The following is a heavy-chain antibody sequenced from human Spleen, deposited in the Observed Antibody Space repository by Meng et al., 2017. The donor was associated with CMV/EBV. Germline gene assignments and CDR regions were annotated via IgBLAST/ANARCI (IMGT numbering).Heavy chain of an antibody. J-gene: IGHJ3*02. V-gene: IGHV3-74*01. CDR1: GFTFSSYW. CDR2: INSDGSST. Sequence: GESLKIYCAATGFTFSSYWMHWVRQAPGKGLVWVSRINSDGSSTSYADSVKGRFTISRDNAKNTLYLQMNSLRAEDTAVYYCARVSGCSSTSCFYGGAFDIWGQGTTVTVSS. CDR3: ARVSGCSSTSCFYGGAFDI. D-gene: IGHD2-2*01.